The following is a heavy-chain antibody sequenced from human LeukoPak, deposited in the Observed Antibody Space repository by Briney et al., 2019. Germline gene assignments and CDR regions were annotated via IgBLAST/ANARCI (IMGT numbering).Heavy chain of an antibody. Sequence: SETLSLTCTVSGGSIRSSSYYWGWIRQPPGKGLEWIGTIDYSGSTYYNPSLKSRVTISVDTSKNQFSLKLSSVTAADTAVYYCASLPYGSASYFDYWGQGTLVPVSS. CDR1: GGSIRSSSYY. J-gene: IGHJ4*02. CDR3: ASLPYGSASYFDY. D-gene: IGHD3-10*01. V-gene: IGHV4-39*01. CDR2: IDYSGST.